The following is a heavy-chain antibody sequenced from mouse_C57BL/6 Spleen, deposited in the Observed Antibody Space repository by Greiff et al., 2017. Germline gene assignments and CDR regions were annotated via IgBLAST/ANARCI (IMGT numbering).Heavy chain of an antibody. CDR2: IDPEDGET. CDR1: GFNSKDYY. J-gene: IGHJ4*01. Sequence: EVKLMESGAELVKPGASVKLSCTASGFNSKDYYMHWVKQRTEQGLEWIGRIDPEDGETKYAPKFQGKATITADTSSNTAYLQLSSLTSEDTAVYYCATLITTVVARGYYAMDYWGQGTSVTVSS. V-gene: IGHV14-2*01. CDR3: ATLITTVVARGYYAMDY. D-gene: IGHD1-1*01.